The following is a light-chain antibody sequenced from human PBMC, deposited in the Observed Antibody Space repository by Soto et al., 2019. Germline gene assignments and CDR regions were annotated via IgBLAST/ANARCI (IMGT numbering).Light chain of an antibody. Sequence: EIVMTQSPATLSVSPGERATLSCRASQSVSNNLAWYQKKPGQAPRLLIYGASTRATGIPARFSGSGSGTECTLTISSLQSEDFAVYYGQQYNNWGTFGQGTKVEIK. CDR3: QQYNNWGT. J-gene: IGKJ1*01. V-gene: IGKV3-15*01. CDR2: GAS. CDR1: QSVSNN.